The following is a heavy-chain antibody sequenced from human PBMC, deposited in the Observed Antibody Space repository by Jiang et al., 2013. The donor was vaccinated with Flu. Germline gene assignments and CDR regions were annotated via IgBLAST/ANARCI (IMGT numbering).Heavy chain of an antibody. D-gene: IGHD1-1*01. Sequence: GPGLVKPSQTLSLTCTVSGASVSGSNYYCSWIRQHPGKGLEWIGYIYNSVSTYYYPSLKSRARISVDTSKNQFSLKLTSVTDADTAVYYCAAGKVDYFDNWGQGTLVTVSS. V-gene: IGHV4-31*03. CDR1: GASVSGSNYY. J-gene: IGHJ4*02. CDR2: IYNSVST. CDR3: AAGKVDYFDN.